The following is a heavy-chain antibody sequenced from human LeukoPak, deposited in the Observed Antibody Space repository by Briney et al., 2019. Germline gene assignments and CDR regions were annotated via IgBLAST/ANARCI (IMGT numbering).Heavy chain of an antibody. CDR3: ARDPSNRDWYFDL. V-gene: IGHV3-48*03. CDR2: ISSSGTIK. J-gene: IGHJ2*01. Sequence: GGSLRLSCAASGFTFRSYEMNWVRQAPGKGLEWVSYISSSGTIKYYADSVKGRFTISRDNAKNSLYLQMDSLRAEDTAVYYCARDPSNRDWYFDLWGRGTLTVSS. CDR1: GFTFRSYE. D-gene: IGHD2/OR15-2a*01.